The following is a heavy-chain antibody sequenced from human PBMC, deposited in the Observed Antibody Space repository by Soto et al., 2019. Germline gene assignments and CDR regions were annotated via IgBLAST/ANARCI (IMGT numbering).Heavy chain of an antibody. CDR2: MNPNSGNT. D-gene: IGHD2-15*01. V-gene: IGHV1-8*01. CDR1: GYTFTSYD. CDR3: ARGQGCSGGSCYSLWSNCLDP. Sequence: ASVKVSCKASGYTFTSYDINWVRQATGQGLEWMGWMNPNSGNTGYAHKFQGRVTMTRNTSISTAYMELSSLSSEDTAVYYCARGQGCSGGSCYSLWSNCLDPWGQGTLVTVYS. J-gene: IGHJ5*02.